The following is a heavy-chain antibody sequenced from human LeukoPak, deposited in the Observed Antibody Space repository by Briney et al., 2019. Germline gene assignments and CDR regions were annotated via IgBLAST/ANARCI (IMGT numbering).Heavy chain of an antibody. J-gene: IGHJ3*02. Sequence: GGSLRLSCAASGFIFSSYWMSWVRQAPGKGLEWVAVISYDGSNKYYADSVKGRFTISRDNSKNTLYLQMNSLRAEDTAVYYCASPFTMVRGVPRLRAFDIWGQGTMVTVSS. CDR1: GFIFSSYW. CDR2: ISYDGSNK. CDR3: ASPFTMVRGVPRLRAFDI. V-gene: IGHV3-30*03. D-gene: IGHD3-10*01.